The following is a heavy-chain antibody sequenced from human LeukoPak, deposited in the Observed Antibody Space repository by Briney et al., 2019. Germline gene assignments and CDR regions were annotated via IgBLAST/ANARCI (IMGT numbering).Heavy chain of an antibody. CDR3: AGGYCSSTSCYDFDY. D-gene: IGHD2-2*01. CDR2: IYHSGST. Sequence: PSQTLSLTCSVSGGSNRSGGYSWSWLRQPPGKGLEGIGYIYHSGSTYYNPSLKSRVTISVDRSKNPFSLKLSSVTAADTSVYYCAGGYCSSTSCYDFDYWGQGTLVTVSS. CDR1: GGSNRSGGYS. J-gene: IGHJ4*02. V-gene: IGHV4-30-2*01.